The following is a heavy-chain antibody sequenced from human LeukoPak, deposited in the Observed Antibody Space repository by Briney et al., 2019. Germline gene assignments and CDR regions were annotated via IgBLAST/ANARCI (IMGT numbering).Heavy chain of an antibody. CDR2: IYYSGST. V-gene: IGHV4-59*01. D-gene: IGHD1-26*01. J-gene: IGHJ6*02. CDR1: GGSISSYY. CDR3: ARDRTVRGDGTYYYYGMDV. Sequence: PSETLSLTCTVSGGSISSYYWSWIWQPPGKGLEWIGYIYYSGSTNYNPSLKSRVTISVDTSKNQFSLKLSSVTAADTAVYYCARDRTVRGDGTYYYYGMDVWGQGTTVTVSS.